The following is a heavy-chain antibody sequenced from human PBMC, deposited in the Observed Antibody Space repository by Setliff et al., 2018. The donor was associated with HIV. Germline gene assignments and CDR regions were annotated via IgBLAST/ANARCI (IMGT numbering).Heavy chain of an antibody. CDR1: GYTFSRYA. CDR2: INAGNGNP. D-gene: IGHD2-15*01. CDR3: ARVQTMAGAATQYYYMDV. J-gene: IGHJ6*03. V-gene: IGHV1-3*01. Sequence: ASVKVSCKASGYTFSRYAMHWVRQAPGQRLEWVGWINAGNGNPKYSQKFQGRVSIARDTSASTAYMELSSLRSEDTAVYYCARVQTMAGAATQYYYMDVWGKGTTVTVSS.